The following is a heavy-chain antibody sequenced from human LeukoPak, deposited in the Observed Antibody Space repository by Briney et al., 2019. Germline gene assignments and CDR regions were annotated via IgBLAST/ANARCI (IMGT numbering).Heavy chain of an antibody. CDR1: GFTFSSYS. Sequence: GGSLRLSCAASGFTFSSYSMNWVRQAPGKGLEWVSSISSSSSYIYYADSVKGRFTISRDNAKNSLYLQMNSLRAEDTAVYYCARKEGGPYYDILTGYYRGYYYYYMDVWGKGTTVTVSS. J-gene: IGHJ6*03. V-gene: IGHV3-21*01. CDR2: ISSSSSYI. D-gene: IGHD3-9*01. CDR3: ARKEGGPYYDILTGYYRGYYYYYMDV.